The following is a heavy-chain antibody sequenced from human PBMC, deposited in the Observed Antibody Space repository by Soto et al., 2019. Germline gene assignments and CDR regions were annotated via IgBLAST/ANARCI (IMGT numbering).Heavy chain of an antibody. V-gene: IGHV3-21*01. J-gene: IGHJ3*02. CDR1: GFTFSSYS. Sequence: GGSLRLSCAASGFTFSSYSMNWVRQAPGKGLEWVSSISSSSSYIYYADSVKGRFTISRDNAKNSLYLQMNSLRAEDTAVYYCARDGDIVVVVAAPGDAFDICGQGTMVTV. CDR3: ARDGDIVVVVAAPGDAFDI. CDR2: ISSSSSYI. D-gene: IGHD2-15*01.